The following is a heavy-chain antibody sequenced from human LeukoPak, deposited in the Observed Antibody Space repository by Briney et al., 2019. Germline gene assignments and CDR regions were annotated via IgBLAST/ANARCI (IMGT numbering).Heavy chain of an antibody. Sequence: SETLSLTXAVYGGSFSGYYWSWIRQPPGKGLEWIGEINHSGSTNYNPSLKSRVTISVDTSKNQFSLKLSSVTAADTAVYYCARGLRRVQDYWGQGTLVTVSS. CDR3: ARGLRRVQDY. CDR1: GGSFSGYY. V-gene: IGHV4-34*01. J-gene: IGHJ4*02. D-gene: IGHD1-1*01. CDR2: INHSGST.